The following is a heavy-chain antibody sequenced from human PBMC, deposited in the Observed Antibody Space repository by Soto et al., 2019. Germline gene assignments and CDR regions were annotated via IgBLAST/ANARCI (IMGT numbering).Heavy chain of an antibody. V-gene: IGHV3-30-3*01. J-gene: IGHJ4*02. CDR3: ARSRSLQSVWRSYYFDY. CDR2: ISYDGSNK. Sequence: QVQLVESGGGVVQPGRSLRLSCAASGFTFSSYAMHWVRQAPGKWLVWVAVISYDGSNKYYADSGKGRFTISRDNSKNTLYLQMNSLKAEDTAVYYCARSRSLQSVWRSYYFDYWGQRTLVTVSS. D-gene: IGHD1-1*01. CDR1: GFTFSSYA.